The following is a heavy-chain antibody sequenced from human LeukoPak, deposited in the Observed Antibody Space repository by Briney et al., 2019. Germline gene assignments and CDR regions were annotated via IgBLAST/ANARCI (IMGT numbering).Heavy chain of an antibody. J-gene: IGHJ3*02. CDR1: GYTFTSYA. D-gene: IGHD2-2*01. CDR2: INTNTENP. Sequence: ASVKVSCKASGYTFTSYAMNWVRQAPGQGLEWMGWINTNTENPTYAQGFTGRLVFSLDTSISTAYLQISRLEAEDTAVYYCARTRYCDSTSCLGGRGAFDMWGQGTMVTVSS. CDR3: ARTRYCDSTSCLGGRGAFDM. V-gene: IGHV7-4-1*02.